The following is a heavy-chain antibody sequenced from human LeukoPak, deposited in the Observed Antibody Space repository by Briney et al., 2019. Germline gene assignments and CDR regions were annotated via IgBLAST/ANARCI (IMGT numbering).Heavy chain of an antibody. Sequence: ASVKVSCKASGYTFTDYYMHWVRQAPGQGLEWMGRINPNSGDTSFAQKFRGRVTMTRDTSVTTAYMELGRLPSDDTAIYYCARDSRVADDYWGQGTLVTVSS. V-gene: IGHV1-2*06. CDR1: GYTFTDYY. D-gene: IGHD2-15*01. J-gene: IGHJ4*02. CDR2: INPNSGDT. CDR3: ARDSRVADDY.